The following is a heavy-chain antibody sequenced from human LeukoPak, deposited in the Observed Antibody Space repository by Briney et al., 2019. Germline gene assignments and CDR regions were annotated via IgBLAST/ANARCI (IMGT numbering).Heavy chain of an antibody. V-gene: IGHV3-53*01. D-gene: IGHD2-8*01. CDR1: GFTVSSNY. CDR3: ARDDVGYCTNGVCYADY. J-gene: IGHJ4*02. CDR2: IYSGGST. Sequence: GGSLRLSCAASGFTVSSNYMSWVRQAPGKGLEWVSVIYSGGSTYYADSVKGRFTISRNNSKNTLYLQMNSLRAEDTAVYYCARDDVGYCTNGVCYADYWGQGTLVTVSS.